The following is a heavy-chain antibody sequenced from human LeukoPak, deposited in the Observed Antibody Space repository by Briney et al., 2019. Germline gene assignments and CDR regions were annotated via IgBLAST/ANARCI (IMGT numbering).Heavy chain of an antibody. CDR3: AKDGHYDSSGN. Sequence: PGGCLRLSRAASGFTFGTYSMNWVRQAPGKGLEWVSTISGSGGSTYYADSVKGRFTISRDNSKNTLYLQMNSLRAEDTAVYYCAKDGHYDSSGNWGQGTLVTVSS. V-gene: IGHV3-23*01. CDR1: GFTFGTYS. CDR2: ISGSGGST. D-gene: IGHD3-22*01. J-gene: IGHJ4*02.